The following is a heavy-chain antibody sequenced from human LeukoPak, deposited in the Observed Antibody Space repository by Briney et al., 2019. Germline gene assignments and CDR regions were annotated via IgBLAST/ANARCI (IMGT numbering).Heavy chain of an antibody. Sequence: GGSLRLSCVAPGFTFSNYWMQWVRQVPGKGLVWVSRLNGDGTNIIYADSVKGRFTISRDNAGNTLYLQMNSLRAEDTALYYCARSQSGAFDVWGQGTTVTVSS. V-gene: IGHV3-74*01. CDR2: LNGDGTNI. CDR3: ARSQSGAFDV. D-gene: IGHD6-25*01. CDR1: GFTFSNYW. J-gene: IGHJ3*01.